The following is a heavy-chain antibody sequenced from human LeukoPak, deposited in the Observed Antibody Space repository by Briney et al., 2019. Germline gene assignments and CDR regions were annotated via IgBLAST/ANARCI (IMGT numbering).Heavy chain of an antibody. V-gene: IGHV3-20*04. J-gene: IGHJ4*02. CDR2: INWNGGTT. CDR1: GLTFDDYG. CDR3: ARNAGANVYTYSFQY. Sequence: GGSLRLSCVASGLTFDDYGMSWVRQAPGKGLEWVSGINWNGGTTTYADSVKGRFTISRDNAKNSLYLQMNSLRVEDTAFYYCARNAGANVYTYSFQYWGRGTLVTVSS. D-gene: IGHD1-26*01.